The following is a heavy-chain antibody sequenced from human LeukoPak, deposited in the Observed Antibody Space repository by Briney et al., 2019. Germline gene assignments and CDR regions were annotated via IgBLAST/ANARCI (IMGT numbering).Heavy chain of an antibody. CDR3: AKEPYDSSGYGGVVY. CDR2: ITGGGNII. CDR1: GFTFSSYA. D-gene: IGHD3-22*01. Sequence: PGGSLRLSCAVSGFTFSSYAMSWVRQAPGKGLECVSIITGGGNIIYYAGSVKGRFTISRDNSKNTVYLQMNSLRAEDTAVYYCAKEPYDSSGYGGVVYWGQGTLVTVSS. J-gene: IGHJ4*02. V-gene: IGHV3-23*01.